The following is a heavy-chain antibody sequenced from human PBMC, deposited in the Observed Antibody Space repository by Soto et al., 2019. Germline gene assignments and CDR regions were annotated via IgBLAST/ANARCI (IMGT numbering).Heavy chain of an antibody. J-gene: IGHJ6*02. CDR1: GYTFTSYD. D-gene: IGHD1-7*01. Sequence: QVQLVQSGAEVKKPGASVKVSCKASGYTFTSYDINWVRQATGQGLEWMGWMNPNSGNTGYAQKFQGRVTMTRNTSISTGYMELSSLRSEDTAVYYCAGGKLHHYYYYGMDVWGQGTTVTVSS. CDR2: MNPNSGNT. V-gene: IGHV1-8*01. CDR3: AGGKLHHYYYYGMDV.